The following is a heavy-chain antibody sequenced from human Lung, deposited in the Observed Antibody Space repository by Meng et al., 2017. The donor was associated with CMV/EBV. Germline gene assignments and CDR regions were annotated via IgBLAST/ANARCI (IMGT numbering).Heavy chain of an antibody. J-gene: IGHJ4*02. CDR3: ARDRRGSYFTGWGY. CDR2: IYYSGNT. D-gene: IGHD3-16*01. Sequence: SETLSLXXTVSGYSISSPYYWGWIRQPPGMGLEWIGSIYYSGNTYYNPSLKSRVTISVDTSKNQFSLKLSSVTAADTAVYYCARDRRGSYFTGWGYWGQGXLVTVSS. V-gene: IGHV4-38-2*02. CDR1: GYSISSPYY.